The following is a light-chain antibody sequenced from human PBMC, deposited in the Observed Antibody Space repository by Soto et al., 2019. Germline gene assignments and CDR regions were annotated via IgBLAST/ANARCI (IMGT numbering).Light chain of an antibody. J-gene: IGKJ4*01. CDR1: QSVSNF. V-gene: IGKV3-11*01. Sequence: EFVLTQSPATLSLSPGQRATLSCRASQSVSNFLAWYQQKPGQAPRLLIYDTSKRATGIPARFSGSGSGTGFTLTISSMEPEDFAVYSCQQRRNWLLTFGGGTKVEIK. CDR2: DTS. CDR3: QQRRNWLLT.